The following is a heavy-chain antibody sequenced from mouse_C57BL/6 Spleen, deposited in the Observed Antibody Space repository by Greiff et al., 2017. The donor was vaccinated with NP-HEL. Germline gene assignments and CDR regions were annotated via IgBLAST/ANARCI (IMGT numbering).Heavy chain of an antibody. CDR3: ARDNYDYGFDY. CDR2: ISDGGSYT. Sequence: EVQLQESGGGLVKPGGSLKLSCAASGFTFSSYAMSWVRQTPEKRLEWVATISDGGSYTYYPDNVKGRFTISRDNAKNNLYLQMSHLKSEDTAMYYCARDNYDYGFDYWGQGTTLTVSS. V-gene: IGHV5-4*01. D-gene: IGHD2-4*01. J-gene: IGHJ2*01. CDR1: GFTFSSYA.